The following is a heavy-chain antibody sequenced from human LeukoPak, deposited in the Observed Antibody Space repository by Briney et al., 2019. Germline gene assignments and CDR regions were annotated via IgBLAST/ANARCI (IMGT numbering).Heavy chain of an antibody. D-gene: IGHD4-17*01. CDR1: GGTSSSYA. V-gene: IGHV1-69*13. CDR2: IIPIFGTA. Sequence: SVKVSCKASGGTSSSYAISWVRQAPGQGLEWMGGIIPIFGTANYAQKFQGRVTITADESTSTAYMELSSLRSEDTAVYYCARPLTTVTTYGAFDIWGQGTMVTVSS. J-gene: IGHJ3*02. CDR3: ARPLTTVTTYGAFDI.